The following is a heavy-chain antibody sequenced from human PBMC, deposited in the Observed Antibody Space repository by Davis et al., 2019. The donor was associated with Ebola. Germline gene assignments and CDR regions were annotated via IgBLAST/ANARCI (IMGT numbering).Heavy chain of an antibody. CDR1: GYSIISGYY. Sequence: MPSETLSLTCTVSGYSIISGYYWSWIRQPPGKGLEWIGYIYYSGSTNYNPSLKSRVTISVDTSKNQFSLKLSSVTAADTAVYYCARGTMVRGVIITPFDYWGQGTLVTVSS. V-gene: IGHV4-59*08. D-gene: IGHD3-10*01. J-gene: IGHJ4*02. CDR3: ARGTMVRGVIITPFDY. CDR2: IYYSGST.